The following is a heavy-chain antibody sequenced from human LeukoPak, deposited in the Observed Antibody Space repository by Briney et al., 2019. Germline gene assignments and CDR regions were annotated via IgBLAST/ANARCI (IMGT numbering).Heavy chain of an antibody. J-gene: IGHJ4*02. CDR1: GGSFSNYY. CDR3: ARNFDY. CDR2: INHSGST. Sequence: SETLSLTCAVYGGSFSNYYWSWIRQPPGKGLEWIGVINHSGSTNYNPSLKSRVTISVDASKNQFSLKLSSVTAADTAVYYCARNFDYWGQGTLVTVSS. V-gene: IGHV4-34*01.